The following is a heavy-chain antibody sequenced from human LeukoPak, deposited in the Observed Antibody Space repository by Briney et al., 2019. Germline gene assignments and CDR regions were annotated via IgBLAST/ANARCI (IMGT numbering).Heavy chain of an antibody. CDR1: GDPFPSYG. D-gene: IGHD3-16*01. J-gene: IGHJ4*02. CDR2: VSTYNGNT. CDR3: ASGLGAYVD. Sequence: ASVKVSCKVSGDPFPSYGFSWVRQAPGQGLEWVGWVSTYNGNTNYGQKFQDRVTTTTDTSTNTAYMELRSLRSDDTAVYFCASGLGAYVDWGQGPLITVSS. V-gene: IGHV1-18*01.